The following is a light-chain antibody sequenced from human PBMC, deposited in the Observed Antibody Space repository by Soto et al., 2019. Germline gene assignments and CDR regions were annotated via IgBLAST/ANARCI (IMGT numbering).Light chain of an antibody. CDR3: QQRKHWPPIT. V-gene: IGKV3-11*01. J-gene: IGKJ5*01. CDR2: DSS. CDR1: QSVDKF. Sequence: PATLSLSPGETATLSCRASQSVDKFLAWYQQRPGQPPRLLIFDSSNRATGVPVRFSGSGSGTVFTLTIGSLEPEDSAVYYCQQRKHWPPITFGQGTRLEIK.